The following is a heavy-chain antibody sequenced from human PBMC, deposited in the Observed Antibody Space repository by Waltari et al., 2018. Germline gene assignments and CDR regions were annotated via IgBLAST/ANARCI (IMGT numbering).Heavy chain of an antibody. CDR1: GGTFSSYA. CDR2: IIPIFGTA. CDR3: ARSSRGAIPYYYDSSGYAPEGYYYGMDV. V-gene: IGHV1-69*01. Sequence: QVQLVQSGAEVKKPGSSVKVSCKASGGTFSSYAISWVRQAPGQGLEWMGGIIPIFGTANYARKFQGRVTITADESTSTAYMELSSLRSEDTAVYYCARSSRGAIPYYYDSSGYAPEGYYYGMDVWGQGTTVTVSS. J-gene: IGHJ6*02. D-gene: IGHD3-22*01.